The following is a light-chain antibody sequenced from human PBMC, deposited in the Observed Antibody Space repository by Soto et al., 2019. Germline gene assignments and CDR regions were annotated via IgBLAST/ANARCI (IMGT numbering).Light chain of an antibody. CDR1: QTVSRMY. Sequence: EVVKSQSPATLSVSPGERATLSCRASQTVSRMYLSWFQQKPGQAPRLLIYGTSTRATGIPVRFSGSGSGTDFTLTISSLQPEDFAVYFCHQDFNLPWSFGQGTKV. CDR3: HQDFNLPWS. CDR2: GTS. J-gene: IGKJ1*01. V-gene: IGKV3D-7*01.